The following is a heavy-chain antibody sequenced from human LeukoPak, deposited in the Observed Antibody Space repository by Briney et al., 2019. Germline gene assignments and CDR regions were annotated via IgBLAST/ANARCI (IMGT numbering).Heavy chain of an antibody. V-gene: IGHV4-39*01. CDR2: IYYSGST. D-gene: IGHD3-22*01. CDR1: GGSISSSSYY. CDR3: ARQPYYYDSSGYWFDY. J-gene: IGHJ4*02. Sequence: SETLSLTCTVSGGSISSSSYYWGWIRQPPGKGLDWIGSIYYSGSTYYNPSLKSRVTISVDTSKNQFSLKLSSVTAADTAVYYCARQPYYYDSSGYWFDYWGQGTLVTVSS.